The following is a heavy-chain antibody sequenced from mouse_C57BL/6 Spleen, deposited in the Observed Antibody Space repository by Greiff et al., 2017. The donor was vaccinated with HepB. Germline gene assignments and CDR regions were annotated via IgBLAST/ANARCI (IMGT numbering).Heavy chain of an antibody. CDR1: GYTFTSYW. J-gene: IGHJ3*01. Sequence: QVQLQQSGAELAKPGASVKLSCKASGYTFTSYWMHWVKQRPGQGLEWIGYINPSSGYTKYNQKFKDKATLTADKSYSTAYMQMSSLTYEDSAVYYCARDDGYWLAYWGQGTLVTVSA. D-gene: IGHD2-3*01. CDR3: ARDDGYWLAY. V-gene: IGHV1-7*01. CDR2: INPSSGYT.